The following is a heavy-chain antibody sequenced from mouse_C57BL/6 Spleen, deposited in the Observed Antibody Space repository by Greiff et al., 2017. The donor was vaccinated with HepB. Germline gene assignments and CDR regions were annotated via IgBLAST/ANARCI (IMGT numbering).Heavy chain of an antibody. CDR3: ASSLGGTVVAHFDY. CDR2: IYPGSGST. J-gene: IGHJ2*01. CDR1: GYTFTSYW. V-gene: IGHV1-55*01. Sequence: QVQLQQPGAELVKPGASVKMSCKASGYTFTSYWITWVKQRPGQGLEWIGDIYPGSGSTKYNEKFKSKATLTVDTSSTTAYMQLSSLTSEDSAVYYCASSLGGTVVAHFDYWGQGTTLTVSS. D-gene: IGHD1-1*01.